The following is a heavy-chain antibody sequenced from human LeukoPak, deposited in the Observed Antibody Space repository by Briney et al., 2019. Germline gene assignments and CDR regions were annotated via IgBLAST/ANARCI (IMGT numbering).Heavy chain of an antibody. J-gene: IGHJ3*02. D-gene: IGHD3-22*01. V-gene: IGHV5-51*01. CDR2: THPADSET. CDR3: SRPANYYDSSGYYRVGAFDI. Sequence: GESLKISCKGSGYSFTSYWIGWVRQMPGKGLEWMGITHPADSETRYSPSFQGQVTISADKSISTAYLQWSSLKASDTAMYYCSRPANYYDSSGYYRVGAFDIWGQGTMVTVSS. CDR1: GYSFTSYW.